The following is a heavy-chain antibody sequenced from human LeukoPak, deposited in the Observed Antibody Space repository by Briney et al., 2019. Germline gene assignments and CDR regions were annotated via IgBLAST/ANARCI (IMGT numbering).Heavy chain of an antibody. Sequence: PGGSLRLSCAASGFDFSKFWMSWVRQAPGKGPEWVADIKQDGSDQRYVGSVKGRFSISRDNAKNSLYLQMSSLRAEDTAVYYCARWTYNGGWFYDYWGQGTLVTVSS. D-gene: IGHD6-19*01. CDR2: IKQDGSDQ. V-gene: IGHV3-7*04. CDR1: GFDFSKFW. CDR3: ARWTYNGGWFYDY. J-gene: IGHJ4*02.